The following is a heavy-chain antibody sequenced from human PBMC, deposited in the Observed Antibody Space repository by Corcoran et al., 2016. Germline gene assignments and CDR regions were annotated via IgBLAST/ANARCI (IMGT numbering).Heavy chain of an antibody. CDR3: ARGVRGYCSGGTCSRVDY. CDR1: GGSFSGYY. CDR2: INHSGST. D-gene: IGHD2-15*01. Sequence: QVQLQQWGAGLLKPSETLSLTCAVYGGSFSGYYWSWIRQPPGKGLEWIGEINHSGSTNYNPSLKSRVTISVDTSKNQFSLKLSSVTAADTAVYYCARGVRGYCSGGTCSRVDYWGQWTLVTVAS. J-gene: IGHJ4*02. V-gene: IGHV4-34*01.